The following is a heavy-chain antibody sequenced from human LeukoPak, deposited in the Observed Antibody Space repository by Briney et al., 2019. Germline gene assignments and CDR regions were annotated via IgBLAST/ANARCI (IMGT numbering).Heavy chain of an antibody. V-gene: IGHV1-69*04. Sequence: ASVKVSCKASGGTFSSYAISWVRQAPGQGLEWMGRIIPILGIANYAQKFQGRVTITADKSTSTAYMELSSLRSEDTAVYYCARDTIKKDIVVVPAAMKENWFDPWGQGTLVTVSS. CDR3: ARDTIKKDIVVVPAAMKENWFDP. CDR2: IIPILGIA. D-gene: IGHD2-2*01. CDR1: GGTFSSYA. J-gene: IGHJ5*02.